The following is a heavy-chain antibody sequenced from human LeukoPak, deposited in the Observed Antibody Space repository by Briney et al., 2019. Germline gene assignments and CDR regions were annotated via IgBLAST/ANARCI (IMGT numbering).Heavy chain of an antibody. Sequence: GESLKISCKGSGYSFTSYWIGWVRQMPGKGLEWMGIIYPGDSDTRYSPSFQGQVTISADKSISTAYLQWSSLKASDTAMYYCARPYGSGTLGYGMDVWGQGTTVTVSS. J-gene: IGHJ6*02. V-gene: IGHV5-51*01. CDR1: GYSFTSYW. CDR2: IYPGDSDT. D-gene: IGHD3-10*01. CDR3: ARPYGSGTLGYGMDV.